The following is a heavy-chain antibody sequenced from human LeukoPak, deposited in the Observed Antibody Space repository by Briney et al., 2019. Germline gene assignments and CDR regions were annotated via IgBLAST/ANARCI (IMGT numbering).Heavy chain of an antibody. J-gene: IGHJ5*02. CDR2: LYNSGST. CDR1: GGSISGPYSY. V-gene: IGHV4-39*07. Sequence: SETLSLTCTVSGGSISGPYSYWGWIRQPPGKGLEWIGSLYNSGSTYSNPSPKSRATISVDTSKNQFSLKLSSVTAADTAVYYCASVSSDCGTSCYWLDPWGQGTLVTVSS. CDR3: ASVSSDCGTSCYWLDP. D-gene: IGHD2-2*01.